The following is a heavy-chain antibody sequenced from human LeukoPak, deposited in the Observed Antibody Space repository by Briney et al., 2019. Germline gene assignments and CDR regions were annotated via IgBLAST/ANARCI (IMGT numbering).Heavy chain of an antibody. J-gene: IGHJ6*03. CDR3: ARDQCSTTSCYTYYMDV. D-gene: IGHD2-2*02. CDR2: ISSSSSYI. V-gene: IGHV3-21*01. CDR1: GFTFSIYN. Sequence: GGSLRLSCAASGFTFSIYNMNWVRQAPGKGLEWVSSISSSSSYIYYADSVKGRFTISRDNAKNSLYLQMDSLRAEDTAVYYCARDQCSTTSCYTYYMDVWGDGTTVTVSS.